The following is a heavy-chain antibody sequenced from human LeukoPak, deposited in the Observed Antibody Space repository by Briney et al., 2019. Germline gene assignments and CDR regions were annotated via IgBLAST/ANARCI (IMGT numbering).Heavy chain of an antibody. D-gene: IGHD2-2*02. Sequence: SVKVSCKASGYTFIGYYMHWVRQAPGQGLEWMGRIIPIAGIANYAQKLQGRVTITADKSTSTGDVELSSLRSEDTAVYYCAREACSSTSCYKYFQHWGQGTLVTVSS. CDR1: GYTFIGYY. CDR3: AREACSSTSCYKYFQH. CDR2: IIPIAGIA. V-gene: IGHV1-69*04. J-gene: IGHJ1*01.